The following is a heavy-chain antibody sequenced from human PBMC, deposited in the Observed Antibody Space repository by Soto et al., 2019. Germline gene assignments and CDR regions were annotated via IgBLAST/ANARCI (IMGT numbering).Heavy chain of an antibody. CDR3: ARIRLLTAVFFDY. J-gene: IGHJ4*02. CDR2: INPSGGYT. V-gene: IGHV1-46*01. D-gene: IGHD3-9*01. Sequence: GASVKVSCKASGYTFSSYYMNWVRQAPGQGLEWLGIINPSGGYTTYAQRFLGRVTMTSDTSTSTVHMELGSLTSEDTATYYCARIRLLTAVFFDYWGQGTLVTVSS. CDR1: GYTFSSYY.